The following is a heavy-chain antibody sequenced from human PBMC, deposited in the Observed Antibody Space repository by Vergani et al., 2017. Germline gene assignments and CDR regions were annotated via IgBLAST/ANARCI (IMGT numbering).Heavy chain of an antibody. CDR2: ISWNSDAV. Sequence: EVDLVESGGGLAQPGGSLRLSCEASGITFWKFGMHWVRQAPGKGLEWVSGISWNSDAVDYADSVRGRFTISRDTAKNSLVLEMNSLRFEDTAVYFCTKGSVDYHDCAGHGYDPYTGFDLWSQGTLVTVSS. J-gene: IGHJ3*01. D-gene: IGHD5-12*01. V-gene: IGHV3-9*01. CDR3: TKGSVDYHDCAGHGYDPYTGFDL. CDR1: GITFWKFG.